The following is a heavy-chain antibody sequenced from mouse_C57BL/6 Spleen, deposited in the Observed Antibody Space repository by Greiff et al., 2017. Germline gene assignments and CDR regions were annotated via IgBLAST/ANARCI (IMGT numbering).Heavy chain of an antibody. CDR2: IRNKANNHAT. D-gene: IGHD1-1*01. CDR3: TRGSSLYFDC. CDR1: GFTFSDAW. J-gene: IGHJ2*01. V-gene: IGHV6-6*01. Sequence: EVQLVESGGGLVQPGGSMKLSCAASGFTFSDAWMDWVRQSPEKGLEWVAEIRNKANNHATYYAESVKGRFTISRDDSKSSVYLQMNSLRAEDTGIYYCTRGSSLYFDCWGQGTTLTVSS.